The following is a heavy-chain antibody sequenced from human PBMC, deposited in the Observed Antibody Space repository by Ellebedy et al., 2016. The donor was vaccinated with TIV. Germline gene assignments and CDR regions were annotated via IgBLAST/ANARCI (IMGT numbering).Heavy chain of an antibody. V-gene: IGHV3-30*03. CDR2: ISYDGSNK. CDR3: VTGFQGSGKGSGYSHNPFDY. Sequence: GESLKISXAASGFTFSSYAMSWVRQAPGKGLEWVAVISYDGSNKYYGDSVKGRFTISRDNSKNTLYLQMDSLGAEDTAMYYCVTGFQGSGKGSGYSHNPFDYWGQGTLVTVSS. J-gene: IGHJ4*02. D-gene: IGHD3-3*01. CDR1: GFTFSSYA.